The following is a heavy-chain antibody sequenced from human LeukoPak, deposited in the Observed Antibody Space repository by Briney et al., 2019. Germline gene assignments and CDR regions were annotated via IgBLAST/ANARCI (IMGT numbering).Heavy chain of an antibody. CDR3: ARGDYGRWGGIDY. CDR2: INPNSGGT. CDR1: GYTFTGYY. Sequence: ASVKVSCKASGYTFTGYYMHWVRQAPGQGLEWMGWINPNSGGTNYAQKFQGRVTMTRDTSISTAYMELSRLRSDDTAVYYCARGDYGRWGGIDYWGQGTLVTVSS. V-gene: IGHV1-2*02. D-gene: IGHD4-17*01. J-gene: IGHJ4*02.